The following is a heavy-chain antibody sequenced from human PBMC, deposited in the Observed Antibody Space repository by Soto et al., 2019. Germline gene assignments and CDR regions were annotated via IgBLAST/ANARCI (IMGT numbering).Heavy chain of an antibody. Sequence: ASVKVSCKASGYSFTDYHIHWVRQAPGQGLEWLGRINPKSGGTSTTQKFQGWVTMTRDRSISTVYMELTRLRSDDTAVYFCARGHSTDCSNGVCSFFYNHEMDVWGQGTTVTVSS. CDR2: INPKSGGT. J-gene: IGHJ6*02. CDR3: ARGHSTDCSNGVCSFFYNHEMDV. D-gene: IGHD2-8*01. CDR1: GYSFTDYH. V-gene: IGHV1-2*04.